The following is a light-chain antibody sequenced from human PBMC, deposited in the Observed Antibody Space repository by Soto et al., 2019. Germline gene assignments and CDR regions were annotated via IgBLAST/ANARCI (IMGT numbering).Light chain of an antibody. J-gene: IGKJ2*01. V-gene: IGKV2-30*02. CDR2: KVS. CDR3: MQGTHWPPYT. Sequence: DVVMTQSPLSLPVTLGQPASISCRSSQSLVHSDGNTYLNWFHQRPGQSPRRLIYKVSNRDSGVPDRFSGSGSDTDFTLKISGVEAEDVGVYNCMQGTHWPPYTFGQGTKLEIK. CDR1: QSLVHSDGNTY.